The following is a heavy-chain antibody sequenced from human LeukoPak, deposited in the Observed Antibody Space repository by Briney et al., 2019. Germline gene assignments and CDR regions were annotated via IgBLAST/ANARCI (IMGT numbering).Heavy chain of an antibody. D-gene: IGHD4-11*01. Sequence: GASVKVSCKASGYTFTSYGISWVRQAPGQGLEWMGWISAYNGNTNYAQKLQGRVTMTTDTSTSTAYMELRSLRSDDTAVYYCARKGDYSSPDRDYYYYMDVWGKGTTVTVSS. V-gene: IGHV1-18*01. CDR3: ARKGDYSSPDRDYYYYMDV. J-gene: IGHJ6*03. CDR1: GYTFTSYG. CDR2: ISAYNGNT.